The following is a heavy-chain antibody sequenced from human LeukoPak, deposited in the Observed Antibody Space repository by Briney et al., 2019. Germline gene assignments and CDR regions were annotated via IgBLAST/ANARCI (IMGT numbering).Heavy chain of an antibody. Sequence: ASVKVSFKASVGTFSSYAISWVRQAPGQGLEWMGRIIPIFGTANYAQKFQGRVTITADKSTSTAYMELSSLRSEDTAVYYCARDRGYSITFDYWGQGTLVTVSS. V-gene: IGHV1-69*06. CDR3: ARDRGYSITFDY. D-gene: IGHD5-18*01. CDR1: VGTFSSYA. CDR2: IIPIFGTA. J-gene: IGHJ4*02.